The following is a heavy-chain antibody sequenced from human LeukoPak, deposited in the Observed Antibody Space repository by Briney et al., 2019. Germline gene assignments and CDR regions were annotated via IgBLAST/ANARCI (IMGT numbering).Heavy chain of an antibody. CDR1: GYTFSDYD. CDR2: MNPTSGDT. Sequence: ASVKVSCKASGYTFSDYDVNWVRQAPGQGLEWMGWMNPTSGDTGYAQKFQGRVTMTRSMSKNTAYMELSRLRSEDTAVYFCARVVMKAFYYYYMDVWGRGTTIIISS. D-gene: IGHD2-21*01. J-gene: IGHJ6*03. CDR3: ARVVMKAFYYYYMDV. V-gene: IGHV1-8*01.